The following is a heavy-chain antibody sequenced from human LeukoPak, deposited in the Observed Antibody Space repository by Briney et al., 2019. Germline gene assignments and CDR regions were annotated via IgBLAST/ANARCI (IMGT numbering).Heavy chain of an antibody. CDR1: GFTFSSYA. V-gene: IGHV3-30*04. J-gene: IGHJ4*02. D-gene: IGHD3-22*01. Sequence: GGSLRLSCAASGFTFSSYAMHWVRQAPGKGLEWVAVISYDGSNKYYADSVKGRFTISRDNSKNTLYLQMNSLRAEDTAVYYCARDTYYYDSSGTMDYWGQGTLVTVSS. CDR2: ISYDGSNK. CDR3: ARDTYYYDSSGTMDY.